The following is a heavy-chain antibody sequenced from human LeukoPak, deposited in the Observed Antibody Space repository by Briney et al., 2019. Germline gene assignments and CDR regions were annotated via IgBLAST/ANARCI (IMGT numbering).Heavy chain of an antibody. Sequence: PSETLSLTCTVSGGSISSYYWSWIRQPAGKGLEWIGRIYTSGSTNYNPSLKSRVTISVDTSKNQFSLKLSSVTAADTAVYYCARHKKRWLQYDGYYFDYWGQGTLVTVSS. CDR2: IYTSGST. J-gene: IGHJ4*02. D-gene: IGHD5-24*01. CDR1: GGSISSYY. CDR3: ARHKKRWLQYDGYYFDY. V-gene: IGHV4-4*07.